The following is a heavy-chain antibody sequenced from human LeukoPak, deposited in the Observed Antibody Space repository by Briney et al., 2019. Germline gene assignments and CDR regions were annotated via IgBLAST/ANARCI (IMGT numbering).Heavy chain of an antibody. CDR1: GSSLSTSGVG. V-gene: IGHV2-5*02. D-gene: IGHD2-15*01. CDR2: LYWDDDK. Sequence: ESGPTLVNPTQTLTLTCTFSGSSLSTSGVGVGWIRQPPGKALESLALLYWDDDKRYSPSLKSRLTITKDTSKNQVVLTMTNMDPVDTATYYCAHSDLGYCSGGSCLDYWGQGTLVTVSS. J-gene: IGHJ4*02. CDR3: AHSDLGYCSGGSCLDY.